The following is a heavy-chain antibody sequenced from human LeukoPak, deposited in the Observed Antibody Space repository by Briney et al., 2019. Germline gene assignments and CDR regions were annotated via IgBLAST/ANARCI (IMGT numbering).Heavy chain of an antibody. D-gene: IGHD6-13*01. CDR2: IYYSGST. J-gene: IGHJ5*02. CDR3: ARHGFIAAAGTRGGFDP. Sequence: PETLSLTCTVSGYSISSGYYWGWIRQPPGKGLEWIGSIYYSGSTYYNPSLKSRVTISVDTSKNQFSLKLSSVTAADTAVYYCARHGFIAAAGTRGGFDPWGQGTLVTVSS. CDR1: GYSISSGYY. V-gene: IGHV4-38-2*02.